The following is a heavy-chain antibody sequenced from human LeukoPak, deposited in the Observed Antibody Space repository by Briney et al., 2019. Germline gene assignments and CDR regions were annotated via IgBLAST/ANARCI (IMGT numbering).Heavy chain of an antibody. Sequence: SETLSLTCAVSGGSISSSNWWSWVRQPPGKGLEWIGEIYHSGSTNYNPSLKSRVTISVDKSKNQFSLKLSSVTAADTAVYYCARASAVDFNWFDPWGQGTLVTVSS. V-gene: IGHV4-4*02. CDR2: IYHSGST. D-gene: IGHD2-2*01. CDR3: ARASAVDFNWFDP. J-gene: IGHJ5*02. CDR1: GGSISSSNW.